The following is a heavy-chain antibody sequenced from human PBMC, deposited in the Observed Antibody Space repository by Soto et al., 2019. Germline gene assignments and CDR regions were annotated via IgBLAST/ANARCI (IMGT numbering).Heavy chain of an antibody. J-gene: IGHJ4*02. Sequence: PGGSLRLSCAASGFTFSSYWMHWVRQAPGKGLVWVSRSHSDGSTTNYADSVKGRFTISRDNAKNTLYLQMNSLRVEDTAVYYCARGSYNDRSGYYQIEYWGQGTLVTVSS. CDR2: SHSDGSTT. CDR3: ARGSYNDRSGYYQIEY. CDR1: GFTFSSYW. V-gene: IGHV3-74*01. D-gene: IGHD3-22*01.